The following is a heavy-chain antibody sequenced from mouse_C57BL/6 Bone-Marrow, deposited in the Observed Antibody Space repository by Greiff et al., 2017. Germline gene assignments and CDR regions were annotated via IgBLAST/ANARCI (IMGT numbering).Heavy chain of an antibody. CDR3: TYGSSYSYWYFDV. J-gene: IGHJ1*03. V-gene: IGHV1-5*01. CDR2: IYPGNSDT. Sequence: VQLQQSGTVLARPGASVKMSCKTSGYTFTSYWMHWVKQRPGQGLEWIGAIYPGNSDTSYNQKFKGKAKLTAVTSASTAYMELSSLTNEDSAVYYCTYGSSYSYWYFDVWGTGTTVTVSS. CDR1: GYTFTSYW. D-gene: IGHD1-1*01.